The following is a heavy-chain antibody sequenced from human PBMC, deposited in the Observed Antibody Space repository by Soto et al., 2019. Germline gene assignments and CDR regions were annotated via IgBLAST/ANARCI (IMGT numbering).Heavy chain of an antibody. CDR3: TVSSDIVVVVAATPYYGMDV. V-gene: IGHV3-15*01. Sequence: LRLSCAASGFTFSNAWMSWVRQAPGKGLEWVGRIKSKTDGGTTDYAAPVKGRFTISRDDSKNTLYLQMNSLKTEDTAVYYCTVSSDIVVVVAATPYYGMDVWGQGTTVTVSS. D-gene: IGHD2-15*01. CDR2: IKSKTDGGTT. CDR1: GFTFSNAW. J-gene: IGHJ6*02.